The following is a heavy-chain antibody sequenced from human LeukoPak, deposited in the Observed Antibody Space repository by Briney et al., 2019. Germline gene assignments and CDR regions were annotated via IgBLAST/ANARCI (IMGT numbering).Heavy chain of an antibody. CDR2: INHSGST. CDR1: GGSFSGYY. J-gene: IGHJ5*02. Sequence: SETLSLTCAVYGGSFSGYYWSWIRQPPGKGLEWIGEINHSGSTNYNPSLKSRVTISVDTSKNQFSLKLSSVTAADTAVYYCARDSGIVGATTVLFDPWGQGTLVTVSS. V-gene: IGHV4-34*01. CDR3: ARDSGIVGATTVLFDP. D-gene: IGHD1-26*01.